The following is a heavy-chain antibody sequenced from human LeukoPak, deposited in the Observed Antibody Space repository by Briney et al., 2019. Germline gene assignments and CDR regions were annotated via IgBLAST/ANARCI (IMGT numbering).Heavy chain of an antibody. CDR1: GFTFGDYA. D-gene: IGHD4-23*01. CDR2: INWSGGRV. Sequence: GGSLRLSCAASGFTFGDYAMHWVRQAPGKGLEWVSGINWSGGRVGYADSVKGRFLISRDNAKNSLYLQMNSLRAEDTAVYYCARDRHDYGGKPDYWGQGTLVTVSS. CDR3: ARDRHDYGGKPDY. V-gene: IGHV3-9*01. J-gene: IGHJ4*02.